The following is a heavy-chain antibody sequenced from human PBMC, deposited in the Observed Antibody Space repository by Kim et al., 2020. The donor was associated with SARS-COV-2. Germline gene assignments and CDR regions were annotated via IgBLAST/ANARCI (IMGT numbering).Heavy chain of an antibody. CDR1: GGSISSSSYY. D-gene: IGHD2-15*01. V-gene: IGHV4-39*01. CDR2: IYYTGST. J-gene: IGHJ4*02. Sequence: SETLSLTCTVSGGSISSSSYYWGWIRQPPGKGLEWIGSIYYTGSTYYNPSLKSRVIISVDTSKNQCSLKLSSVTAADAAVYYCASREFYCSGGSCHLANYGDYGQFDYWGQGTLVTVSS. CDR3: ASREFYCSGGSCHLANYGDYGQFDY.